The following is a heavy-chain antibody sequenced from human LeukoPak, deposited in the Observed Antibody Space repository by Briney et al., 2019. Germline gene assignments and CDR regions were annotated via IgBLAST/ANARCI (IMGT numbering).Heavy chain of an antibody. D-gene: IGHD3-10*01. V-gene: IGHV4-39*07. CDR3: ARGGKITMVRGVIRYYYMDV. CDR1: GGSISSTSYY. J-gene: IGHJ6*03. CDR2: IYYSGST. Sequence: PSETLSLTCTGSGGSISSTSYYWGWIRQPPGKGLEWIGSIYYSGSTYYNPSLKSRVTISVDTSKNHFSLKLSSVTAADTAVYYCARGGKITMVRGVIRYYYMDVWGKGTTVTISS.